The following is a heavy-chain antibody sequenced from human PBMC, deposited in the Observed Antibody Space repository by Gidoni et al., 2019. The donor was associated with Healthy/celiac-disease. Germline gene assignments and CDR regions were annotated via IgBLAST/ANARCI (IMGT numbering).Heavy chain of an antibody. V-gene: IGHV4-59*01. CDR2: IYYSGST. CDR3: ARAGYSSGWYGY. J-gene: IGHJ4*02. D-gene: IGHD6-19*01. Sequence: QVQLQESGPGLVKPSATLSLTCTVSGGSISSYYWSWIRQPPGKGLEWIGYIYYSGSTNYNPSLKSRVTISVDTSKNQFSLKLSSVTAADTAVYYCARAGYSSGWYGYWGQGTLVTVSS. CDR1: GGSISSYY.